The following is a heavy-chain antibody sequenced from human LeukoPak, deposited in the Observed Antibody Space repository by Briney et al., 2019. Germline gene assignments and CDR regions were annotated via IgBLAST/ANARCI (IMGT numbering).Heavy chain of an antibody. D-gene: IGHD3-22*01. CDR1: GYTFTGYY. CDR3: ARVYYYDSSGYYYDY. Sequence: GASVKVSCKASGYTFTGYYMHWVRQAPGQGLEWMGWINPNSGGTNYARKFQGRVTMTRDTSISTAYMELSRLRSDDTAVYYCARVYYYDSSGYYYDYWGQGTLVTVSS. V-gene: IGHV1-2*02. J-gene: IGHJ4*02. CDR2: INPNSGGT.